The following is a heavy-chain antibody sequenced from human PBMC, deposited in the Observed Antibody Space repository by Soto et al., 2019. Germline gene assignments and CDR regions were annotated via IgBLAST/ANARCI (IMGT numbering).Heavy chain of an antibody. CDR3: ARDDSSTPDAFDI. V-gene: IGHV4-59*01. D-gene: IGHD6-13*01. CDR1: GGSISSYY. CDR2: IYYSGST. J-gene: IGHJ3*02. Sequence: PSETLSLTCTVSGGSISSYYWSWIRQPPGKGLEWIGYIYYSGSTNYNPSLKSRVTISVDTSKNQFSLKLSSVTAADTAVYYCARDDSSTPDAFDIWGQGTMVTGS.